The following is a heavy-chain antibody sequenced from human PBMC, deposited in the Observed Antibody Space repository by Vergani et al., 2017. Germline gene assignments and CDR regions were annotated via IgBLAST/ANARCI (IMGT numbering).Heavy chain of an antibody. D-gene: IGHD3-9*01. V-gene: IGHV3-30*02. CDR2: IRHDGDKK. J-gene: IGHJ4*02. Sequence: QVQMVESGGGVVQPGGSLRLSCAASGFTFSNYGMNWVRQAPGKGPEWVAFIRHDGDKKYYADSLKGRFTISRDNFKNTLYLQMNSLRLEDTARYYCAKDYNILTNQVQSPPRFWGQGTQVTVSS. CDR3: AKDYNILTNQVQSPPRF. CDR1: GFTFSNYG.